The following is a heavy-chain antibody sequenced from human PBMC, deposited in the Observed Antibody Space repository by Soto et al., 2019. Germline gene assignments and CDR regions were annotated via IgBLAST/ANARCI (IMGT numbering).Heavy chain of an antibody. V-gene: IGHV4-39*01. J-gene: IGHJ6*02. CDR2: IYYSGST. Sequence: SETLSLTCTVSGGSISSSSYYWGWIRQPPGKGLEWIGSIYYSGSTYYNPSLKSRVTISVDTSKNQFSLKLSSVTAADTAVYYCARPFGGYGSGSYYRHYYYGMDVWGQGTTVTVSS. D-gene: IGHD3-10*01. CDR1: GGSISSSSYY. CDR3: ARPFGGYGSGSYYRHYYYGMDV.